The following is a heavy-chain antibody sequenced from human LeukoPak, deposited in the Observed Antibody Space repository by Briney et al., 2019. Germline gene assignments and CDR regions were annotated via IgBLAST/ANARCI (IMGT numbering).Heavy chain of an antibody. CDR1: GFIFNSYG. Sequence: GGSLRLSCAASGFIFNSYGMHWVRQAPGKGLEWVAVIWYDGSNKYYADSVKGRFTISRDNSKNTLYLQMNSLRAEDTAVYYCARAGAPAAAALDYWGQGTLVTVSS. CDR3: ARAGAPAAAALDY. J-gene: IGHJ4*02. CDR2: IWYDGSNK. D-gene: IGHD6-13*01. V-gene: IGHV3-33*01.